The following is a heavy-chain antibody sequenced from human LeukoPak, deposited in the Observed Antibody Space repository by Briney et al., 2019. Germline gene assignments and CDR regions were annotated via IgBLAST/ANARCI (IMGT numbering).Heavy chain of an antibody. Sequence: SETLSLTCTVSGGSISSYYWSWIRQPPGKGLEWIGYIYYSGSTNYNPSLKSRVTISVDTSKNQFSLKLTSVTAADTAVYYCARRWDSSSWSFDYWGQGTLVTVSS. D-gene: IGHD6-13*01. V-gene: IGHV4-59*12. CDR3: ARRWDSSSWSFDY. J-gene: IGHJ4*02. CDR1: GGSISSYY. CDR2: IYYSGST.